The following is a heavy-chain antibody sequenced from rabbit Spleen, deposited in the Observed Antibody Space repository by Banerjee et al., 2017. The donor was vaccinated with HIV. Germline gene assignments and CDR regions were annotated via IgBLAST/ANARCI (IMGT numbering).Heavy chain of an antibody. CDR1: GFSFSSGND. CDR2: IRSGQGGT. D-gene: IGHD4-1*01. CDR3: GKYSSHFFTL. V-gene: IGHV1S40*01. Sequence: AESGGGLVKPGASLTLTCTASGFSFSSGNDMCWVRQAPGKGLEWIGCIRSGQGGTYYASWAKGRFTMSRFTSTVDLKMASLTAADTAAYFCGKYSSHFFTLWGPGTLVTVS. J-gene: IGHJ4*01.